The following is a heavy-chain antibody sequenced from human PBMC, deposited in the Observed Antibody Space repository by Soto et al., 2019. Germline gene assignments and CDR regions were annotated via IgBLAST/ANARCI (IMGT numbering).Heavy chain of an antibody. V-gene: IGHV1-69*10. D-gene: IGHD3-10*01. J-gene: IGHJ6*02. Sequence: ASVKVSCKTSGDNFKKNVFTWERQAPGQGLEWMGGTIPALGKTHYIEKFQGRVTITVDDATRTVYMEVRDLTSEDTAIYYCARGPFRPSAMGVWGQGTTVTVSS. CDR2: TIPALGKT. CDR1: GDNFKKNV. CDR3: ARGPFRPSAMGV.